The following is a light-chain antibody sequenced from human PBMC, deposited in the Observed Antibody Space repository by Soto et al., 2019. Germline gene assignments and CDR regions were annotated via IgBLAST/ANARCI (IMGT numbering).Light chain of an antibody. CDR2: GAS. CDR3: QQYASSPVYS. V-gene: IGKV3-20*01. Sequence: EIVWTQSPGTLSLSPGERATLSCRASQSVSSSYLAWYQQKPGQAPRLLIYGASSRATGIPDMFSGSGSGTDFTLTISRLESEDFAVYYCQQYASSPVYSFGQATKLEIK. J-gene: IGKJ2*01. CDR1: QSVSSSY.